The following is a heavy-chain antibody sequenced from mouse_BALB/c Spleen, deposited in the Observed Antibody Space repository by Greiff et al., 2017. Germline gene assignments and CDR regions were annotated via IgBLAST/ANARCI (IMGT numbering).Heavy chain of an antibody. Sequence: EVQRVESGGGLVQPGGSRKLSCAASGFTFSSFGMHWVRQAPEKGLEWVAYISSGSSTIYYADTVKGRFTISRDNPKNTLFLQMTSLRSEDTAMYYCARSGITYAMDYWGQGTSVTVSS. CDR1: GFTFSSFG. CDR3: ARSGITYAMDY. D-gene: IGHD1-1*02. CDR2: ISSGSSTI. V-gene: IGHV5-17*02. J-gene: IGHJ4*01.